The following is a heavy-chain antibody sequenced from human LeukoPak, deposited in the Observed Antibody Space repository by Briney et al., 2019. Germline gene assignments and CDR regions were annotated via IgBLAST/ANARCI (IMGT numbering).Heavy chain of an antibody. Sequence: SGGSLRLSCAASGFTFSSYQMTWVRQAPGKGLQWVSYITSTGTTIHYADSVKGRFTISRDNANNSLFLQMNSLRVEDTAVYYCARDVAVGPVYWGQGTLVTVSS. J-gene: IGHJ1*01. CDR2: ITSTGTTI. CDR3: ARDVAVGPVY. CDR1: GFTFSSYQ. V-gene: IGHV3-48*03.